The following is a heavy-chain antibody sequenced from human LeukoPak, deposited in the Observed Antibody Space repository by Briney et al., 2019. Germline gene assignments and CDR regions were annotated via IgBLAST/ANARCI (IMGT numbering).Heavy chain of an antibody. J-gene: IGHJ6*03. CDR1: GDSIISYY. Sequence: LETLSLTCTVSGDSIISYYWTWIRQSPGKGLEWIGEVNDSGGTNINPSLRSRVILSVDKSKNQFSLKLSSVTAADTAVYYCARCGGKWLHYMDVWGKGTTVTVSS. CDR2: VNDSGGT. CDR3: ARCGGKWLHYMDV. V-gene: IGHV4-59*12. D-gene: IGHD5-24*01.